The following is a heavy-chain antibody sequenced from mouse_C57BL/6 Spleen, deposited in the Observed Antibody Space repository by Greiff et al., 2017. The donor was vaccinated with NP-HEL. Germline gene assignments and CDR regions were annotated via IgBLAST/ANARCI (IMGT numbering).Heavy chain of an antibody. J-gene: IGHJ3*01. Sequence: QVQLKESGAELVRPGASVKLSCKASGYTFTDYYINWVKQRPGQGLEWIARIYPGSGNTFYNEKFKGKATLTAEKSSSTAYMQLSSLTSEDSAVYFCARSGCGSSYGFAYWGQGTLVTVSA. CDR3: ARSGCGSSYGFAY. V-gene: IGHV1-76*01. CDR2: IYPGSGNT. CDR1: GYTFTDYY. D-gene: IGHD1-1*01.